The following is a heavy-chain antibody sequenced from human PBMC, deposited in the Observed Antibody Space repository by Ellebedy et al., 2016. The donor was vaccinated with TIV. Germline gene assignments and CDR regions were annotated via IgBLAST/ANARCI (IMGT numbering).Heavy chain of an antibody. Sequence: PGGSLRLSCAASGFTFSDYYMSWIRQAPGKGLEWVSYISGSGSSIYYADSVKGRFTISRDNAKNSLYLQMNSLRAEDTAVYYCARVPWGSGAVNWFDPWGQGTLVTVSS. CDR2: ISGSGSSI. J-gene: IGHJ5*02. D-gene: IGHD3-10*01. V-gene: IGHV3-11*04. CDR1: GFTFSDYY. CDR3: ARVPWGSGAVNWFDP.